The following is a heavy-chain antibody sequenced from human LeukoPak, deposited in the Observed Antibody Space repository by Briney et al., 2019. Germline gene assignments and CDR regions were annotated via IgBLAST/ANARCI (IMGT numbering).Heavy chain of an antibody. CDR2: ISWNSGSI. V-gene: IGHV3-9*01. J-gene: IGHJ4*02. CDR3: AKAYYYDSSGYSDYFDY. CDR1: GFTFSSYA. Sequence: GRSLRLSCAASGFTFSSYAMHWVRQAPGKGLEWVSGISWNSGSIGYADSVKGRFTISRDNAKNSLYLQMNSLRAEDTALYYCAKAYYYDSSGYSDYFDYWGQGTLVTVSS. D-gene: IGHD3-22*01.